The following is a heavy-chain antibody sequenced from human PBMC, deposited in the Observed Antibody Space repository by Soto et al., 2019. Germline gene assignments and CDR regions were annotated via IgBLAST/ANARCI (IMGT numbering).Heavy chain of an antibody. V-gene: IGHV5-51*01. CDR2: IYPGDSDT. J-gene: IGHJ1*01. CDR1: GYSFTTNW. Sequence: PGESLKISCKGSGYSFTTNWIGWVRQMPGKGLEWMGVIYPGDSDTRYSPSFQGQVAISANKSINTAYLQWSSLKASDTAMYYCARHSGVAEDGTDWGQGTLVTVSS. D-gene: IGHD6-13*01. CDR3: ARHSGVAEDGTD.